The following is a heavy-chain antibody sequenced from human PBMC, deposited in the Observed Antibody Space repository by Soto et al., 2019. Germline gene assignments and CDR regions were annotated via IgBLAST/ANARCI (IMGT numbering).Heavy chain of an antibody. J-gene: IGHJ4*02. CDR2: ISAYDGNT. V-gene: IGHV1-18*01. D-gene: IGHD6-13*01. CDR3: ARDSGYSSTY. CDR1: GYTFTSHG. Sequence: QVQLVQSGAEVKKPGASLKDSCKASGYTFTSHGISWVRQAPGQGLEWMGWISAYDGNTNQQHKLQGKVTRTTGTPTGTPYMELRSRRSDDTAVYYCARDSGYSSTYWGQGTLVTVSS.